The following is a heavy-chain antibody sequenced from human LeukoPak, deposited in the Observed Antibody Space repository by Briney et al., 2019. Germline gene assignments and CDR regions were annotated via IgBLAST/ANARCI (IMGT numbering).Heavy chain of an antibody. CDR1: GGSFSGYY. D-gene: IGHD4-17*01. V-gene: IGHV4-34*01. CDR2: INHSGST. Sequence: PSETLSLTCAVYGGSFSGYYWSWIRQPPGKGLEWIGEINHSGSTNYNPSLKSRVTISVDTSKNQFSLKLSSVTAADTAVYYCARGKLTTAADASDIWGQGTMVTVSS. J-gene: IGHJ3*02. CDR3: ARGKLTTAADASDI.